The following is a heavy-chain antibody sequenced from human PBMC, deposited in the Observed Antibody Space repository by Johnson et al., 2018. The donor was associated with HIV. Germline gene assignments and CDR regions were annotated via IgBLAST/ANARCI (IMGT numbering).Heavy chain of an antibody. J-gene: IGHJ3*02. CDR1: GFTFDDYA. V-gene: IGHV3-38-3*01. CDR3: ARDVGIAENLDAFDI. D-gene: IGHD6-13*01. CDR2: ISGGCT. Sequence: VHLVESGGGLVQPDKSLRLSCVASGFTFDDYAMNWVRQAPGKGLEWVSSISGGCTYYADSRQGRYTISRDNSKNTLHLQMNSLRAEDTAVYYCARDVGIAENLDAFDIWGQGTMVTVSS.